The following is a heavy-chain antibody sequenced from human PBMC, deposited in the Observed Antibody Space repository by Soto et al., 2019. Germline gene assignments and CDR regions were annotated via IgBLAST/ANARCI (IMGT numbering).Heavy chain of an antibody. CDR3: AKDRRAGGNSAFYFDF. Sequence: PGGSLRLSCAASGFIFSNYAMSWVRQAPGRGLEWVSAISGSGATTYYPDSVKGRFTISRDNSHNALYLQVHSLTAEDTAVYYCAKDRRAGGNSAFYFDFWGQGAQVTVSS. J-gene: IGHJ4*02. V-gene: IGHV3-23*01. D-gene: IGHD3-16*01. CDR1: GFIFSNYA. CDR2: ISGSGATT.